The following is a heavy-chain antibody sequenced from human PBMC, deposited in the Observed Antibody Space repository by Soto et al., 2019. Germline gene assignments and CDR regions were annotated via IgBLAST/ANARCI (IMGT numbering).Heavy chain of an antibody. CDR2: ISAYNGNT. CDR3: ARDRKFTIFGVVITPNNRDNWFDP. Sequence: ASVKVSCKASGYTFTSYGISWVRQAPGQGLEWMGWISAYNGNTNYAQKLQGRVTMTTDTSTSTAYMELRSLRSDDTAVYYCARDRKFTIFGVVITPNNRDNWFDPWGQGTLVTVSS. D-gene: IGHD3-3*01. J-gene: IGHJ5*02. V-gene: IGHV1-18*01. CDR1: GYTFTSYG.